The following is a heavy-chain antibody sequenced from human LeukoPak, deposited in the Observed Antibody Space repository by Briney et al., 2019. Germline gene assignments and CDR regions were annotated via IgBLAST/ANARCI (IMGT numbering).Heavy chain of an antibody. CDR1: GGSFSGYY. CDR2: INHSGST. CDR3: ARDGIVGATNLDY. Sequence: PSETLSLTCAVYGGSFSGYYWSWIRQPPGKGLEWIGEINHSGSTNYNPSRKSRATISVDTSKNQFSLKLSSVTAADTAVYYWARDGIVGATNLDYWGQGTLVTVSS. D-gene: IGHD1-26*01. V-gene: IGHV4-34*01. J-gene: IGHJ4*02.